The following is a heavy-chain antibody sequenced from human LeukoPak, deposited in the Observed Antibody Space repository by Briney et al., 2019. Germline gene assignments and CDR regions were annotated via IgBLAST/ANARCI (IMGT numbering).Heavy chain of an antibody. J-gene: IGHJ4*02. V-gene: IGHV1-69*05. CDR3: ARGTVTFDY. CDR1: GGTFSSYA. D-gene: IGHD4-11*01. CDR2: IIPIFGTA. Sequence: SVKVSCKASGGTFSSYAISWVRQAPGQGLEWMGGIIPIFGTANYAQKLQGRVTMTTDTSTSTAYMELRSLRSDDTAVYYCARGTVTFDYWGQGTLVTVSS.